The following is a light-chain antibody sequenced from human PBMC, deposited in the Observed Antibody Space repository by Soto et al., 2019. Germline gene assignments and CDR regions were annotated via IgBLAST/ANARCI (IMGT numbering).Light chain of an antibody. CDR1: QGISSY. V-gene: IGKV1-9*01. CDR3: QQLNNYPSA. CDR2: GAS. J-gene: IGKJ3*01. Sequence: DIQLTQSPSFLSASVGDRVTITCRASQGISSYLAWYQQKPGKAPKLLIYGASTLQSGVPSRFSGSGFGTEFTLTISSLQPEDFASYYCQQLNNYPSAFGPGTKVEIK.